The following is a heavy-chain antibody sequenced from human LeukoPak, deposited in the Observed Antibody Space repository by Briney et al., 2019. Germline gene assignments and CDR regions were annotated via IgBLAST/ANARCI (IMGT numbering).Heavy chain of an antibody. Sequence: GGSLRLSCAASGFTFSNYWMSWVRQAPGKGLGWVANIKQDGSEKYYVDSVKGRFTISRDNAKNSLYLQMNSLRAEDTAVYYCARDHGRYCSGGSCYFGGFFEYWGQGTLGTVSS. CDR3: ARDHGRYCSGGSCYFGGFFEY. V-gene: IGHV3-7*03. CDR1: GFTFSNYW. CDR2: IKQDGSEK. D-gene: IGHD2-15*01. J-gene: IGHJ4*02.